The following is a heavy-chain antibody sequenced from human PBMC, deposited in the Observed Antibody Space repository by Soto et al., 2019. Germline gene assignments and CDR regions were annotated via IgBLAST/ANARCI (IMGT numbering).Heavy chain of an antibody. V-gene: IGHV4-59*08. CDR2: IYYSGST. CDR3: ARRWGRTFDY. D-gene: IGHD3-16*01. CDR1: GGSISSYY. Sequence: PSETLSLTCTVSGGSISSYYWSWIRQPPGKGLEWIGYIYYSGSTNYNPSLKSRVTISVDTSKNQFSLKLSSVTAADTAVYYCARRWGRTFDYWGQGALVTVSS. J-gene: IGHJ4*02.